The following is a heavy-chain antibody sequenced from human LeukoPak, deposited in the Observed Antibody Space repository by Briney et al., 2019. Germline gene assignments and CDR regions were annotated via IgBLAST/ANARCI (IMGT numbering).Heavy chain of an antibody. J-gene: IGHJ6*02. V-gene: IGHV3-21*01. Sequence: GGSLRLSCAASGFSFSSYGMNWVRQAPGKGLEWVSSISSSSSDIYYTDSVKGRFTISRDNAKNSLYLQMNSLRAEDTAVYYCARDGYYYNGMDVWGQGTTVTASS. CDR2: ISSSSSDI. CDR3: ARDGYYYNGMDV. CDR1: GFSFSSYG.